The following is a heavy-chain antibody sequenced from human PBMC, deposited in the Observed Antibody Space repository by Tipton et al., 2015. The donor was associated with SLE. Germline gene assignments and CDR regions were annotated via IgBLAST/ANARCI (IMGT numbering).Heavy chain of an antibody. CDR2: VSASGDSR. D-gene: IGHD7-27*01. CDR3: ASVTGTSVY. CDR1: GFTFSNYG. J-gene: IGHJ4*02. V-gene: IGHV3-23*01. Sequence: SLRLSCAASGFTFSNYGMSWVRQAPGKGLEWVSAVSASGDSRYYADSVKGRFTISRDNSKNTLFLQMNSLRAEDTAVYYCASVTGTSVYWGQGTLVTVSS.